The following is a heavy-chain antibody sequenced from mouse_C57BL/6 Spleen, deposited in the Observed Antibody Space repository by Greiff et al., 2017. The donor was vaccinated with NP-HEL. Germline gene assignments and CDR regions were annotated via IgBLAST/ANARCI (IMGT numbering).Heavy chain of an antibody. CDR2: ISGGGGNT. CDR1: GFTFSSYT. D-gene: IGHD2-4*01. CDR3: ARGLIYYDYDDYFDY. J-gene: IGHJ2*01. V-gene: IGHV5-9*01. Sequence: EVKLMESGGGLVKPGGSLKLSCAASGFTFSSYTMSWVRQTPEKRLEWVATISGGGGNTYYPDSVKGRFTISRDNAKNTLYLQMSSLRSEDTALYYCARGLIYYDYDDYFDYWGQGTTLTVSS.